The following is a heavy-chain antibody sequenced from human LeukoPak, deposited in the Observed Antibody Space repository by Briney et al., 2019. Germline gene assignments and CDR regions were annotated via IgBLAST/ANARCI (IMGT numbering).Heavy chain of an antibody. CDR3: ARERVTTTSFDY. CDR1: GFTFSNYP. Sequence: GGSLRLSCAASGFTFSNYPMSWVRQAPGKGLEWVSLISGRGGNTYYVDSVKGRFTISRDNSKNTLYLQLNSLRADDTAVYYCARERVTTTSFDYWGQGTLVTVSS. J-gene: IGHJ4*02. V-gene: IGHV3-23*01. CDR2: ISGRGGNT. D-gene: IGHD4-17*01.